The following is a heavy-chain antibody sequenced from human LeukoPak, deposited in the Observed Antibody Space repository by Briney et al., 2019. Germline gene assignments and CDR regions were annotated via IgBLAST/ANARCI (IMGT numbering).Heavy chain of an antibody. V-gene: IGHV4-4*09. CDR3: ARAPLSTGTTGYYFDY. J-gene: IGHJ4*02. Sequence: PAETLCLTCAVSGGSFSSYDWSWIRQPPGKGLEWIGDIYTSGSTNYNASLKRRVNISVDTSKTQYPLKISSVTAADTAEYYCARAPLSTGTTGYYFDYWGQGTLVTVSS. CDR2: IYTSGST. D-gene: IGHD1-1*01. CDR1: GGSFSSYD.